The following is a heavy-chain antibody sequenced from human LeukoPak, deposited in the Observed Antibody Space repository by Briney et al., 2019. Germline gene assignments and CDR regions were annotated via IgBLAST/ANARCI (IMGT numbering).Heavy chain of an antibody. J-gene: IGHJ4*02. CDR1: GFAFTTYG. CDR2: ISNDGGNK. V-gene: IGHV3-30*18. CDR3: TKDGYLGHYFDY. D-gene: IGHD2-21*01. Sequence: GGSLRLSCAASGFAFTTYGMHWVRQAPGKGLEWVAAISNDGGNKYYADSVKGRFTISRDNSKNTLYLQMNSLRAEDTAVYYCTKDGYLGHYFDYWGQGTLVTVSS.